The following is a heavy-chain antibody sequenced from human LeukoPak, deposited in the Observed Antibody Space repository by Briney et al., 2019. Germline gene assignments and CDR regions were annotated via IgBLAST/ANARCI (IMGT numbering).Heavy chain of an antibody. CDR3: AGTIVGKWAIDY. V-gene: IGHV3-7*05. CDR1: EFTFSFYW. D-gene: IGHD3-22*01. J-gene: IGHJ4*02. CDR2: INQDGSEK. Sequence: GGSLRLSCAASEFTFSFYWMTWVRQAAGRGLGWVAYINQDGSEKYYVDSGKGRLTIARDNAKNSLYLQMHSLRAEDTAVYYCAGTIVGKWAIDYWGQGTLVTVSS.